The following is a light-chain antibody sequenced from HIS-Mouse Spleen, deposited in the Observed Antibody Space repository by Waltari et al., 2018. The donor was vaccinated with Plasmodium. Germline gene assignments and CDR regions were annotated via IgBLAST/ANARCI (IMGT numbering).Light chain of an antibody. J-gene: IGLJ3*02. CDR2: EGS. Sequence: QSALTQPASVSGSPGQSITLSCTGTSSDVGRYNLVSWYQQHQGKAPKLMIYEGSKRPSGVSNRFSGSKSGNTASLTISGLQAEDEADYYCCSYAGSSTFVFGGGTKLTVL. CDR3: CSYAGSSTFV. CDR1: SSDVGRYNL. V-gene: IGLV2-23*03.